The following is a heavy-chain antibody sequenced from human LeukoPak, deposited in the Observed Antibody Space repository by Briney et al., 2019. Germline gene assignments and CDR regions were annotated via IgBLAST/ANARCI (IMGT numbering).Heavy chain of an antibody. V-gene: IGHV4-59*08. CDR1: GGSISSYY. D-gene: IGHD3-10*01. Sequence: SETLSLTCTVSGGSISSYYWSWIRHPPGKGLEWIGYIYYSGSTNYNPSLKSRVTISVDTSKNQFSLELRSVTAADTAVYYCARRGSGGRSFDYWAQGTLVTVSS. CDR2: IYYSGST. CDR3: ARRGSGGRSFDY. J-gene: IGHJ4*02.